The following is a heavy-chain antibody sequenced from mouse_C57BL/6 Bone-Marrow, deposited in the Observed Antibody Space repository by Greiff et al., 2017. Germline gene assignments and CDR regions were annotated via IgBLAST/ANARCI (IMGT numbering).Heavy chain of an antibody. CDR1: GYSFTGYY. CDR2: INPSTGGT. CDR3: ATQSTTVGGDWYFDV. Sequence: VQLQQSGPELVKPGASVKISCKASGYSFTGYYMNWVKQSPEKSLEWIGEINPSTGGTTYNQQFKAKATLTVDKSSSTGYMQLKSLTSEDSAVYDCATQSTTVGGDWYFDVWGTGTTVTVSS. J-gene: IGHJ1*03. V-gene: IGHV1-42*01. D-gene: IGHD1-1*01.